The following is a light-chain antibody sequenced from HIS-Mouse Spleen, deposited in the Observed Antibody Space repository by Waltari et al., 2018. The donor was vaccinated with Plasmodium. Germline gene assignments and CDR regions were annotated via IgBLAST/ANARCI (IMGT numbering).Light chain of an antibody. J-gene: IGLJ2*01. CDR2: EGS. CDR1: SSDVGSYNL. V-gene: IGLV2-23*03. Sequence: QSALTQPASVSGSPGQSITISCTGTSSDVGSYNLVSWSQQHPGKAPQLMIYEGSKRPPGVSNRFSGSKSGNTASLTISGLQAEDEADYYCCSYAGSSTFVVFGGGTKLTVL. CDR3: CSYAGSSTFVV.